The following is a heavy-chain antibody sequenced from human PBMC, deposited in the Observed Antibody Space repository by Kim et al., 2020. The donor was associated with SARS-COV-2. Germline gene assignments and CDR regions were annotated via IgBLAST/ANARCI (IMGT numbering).Heavy chain of an antibody. J-gene: IGHJ4*02. Sequence: SVKVSCKASGGTFSSYAISWVRQAPGQGLEWMGGIIPIFGTANYAQKFQGRVTITADESTSTAYMELSSLRSEDTAVYYCANLHSIVGATELVYWGQGTLVTVSS. V-gene: IGHV1-69*13. CDR3: ANLHSIVGATELVY. CDR2: IIPIFGTA. D-gene: IGHD1-26*01. CDR1: GGTFSSYA.